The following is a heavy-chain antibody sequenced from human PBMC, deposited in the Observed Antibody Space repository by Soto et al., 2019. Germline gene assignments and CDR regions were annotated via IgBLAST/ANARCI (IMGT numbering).Heavy chain of an antibody. V-gene: IGHV4-61*01. Sequence: SETLSLTCTVSGGSVSSGSYYWSWIRQPPGKGLEWIGYIYYSGSTNYNPSLKSRVTISVDTSKNQFSLKLSSVTAADTAVYYCARDRVEATFYGMDVWGQGTTVTVSS. CDR2: IYYSGST. J-gene: IGHJ6*02. CDR1: GGSVSSGSYY. CDR3: ARDRVEATFYGMDV.